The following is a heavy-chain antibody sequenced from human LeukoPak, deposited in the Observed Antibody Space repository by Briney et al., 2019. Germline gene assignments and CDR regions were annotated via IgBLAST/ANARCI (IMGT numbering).Heavy chain of an antibody. Sequence: ASVKVSCKASGYTITGYYMHWVRQAPGQGLEWMGWINPNSGGTNYAQKFQGRVTMTRDTSISTAYMELSRLRSDDTAVYYCARDGLQQEYSYGLEMNYWGQGTLVTVSS. CDR1: GYTITGYY. J-gene: IGHJ4*02. D-gene: IGHD5-18*01. V-gene: IGHV1-2*02. CDR3: ARDGLQQEYSYGLEMNY. CDR2: INPNSGGT.